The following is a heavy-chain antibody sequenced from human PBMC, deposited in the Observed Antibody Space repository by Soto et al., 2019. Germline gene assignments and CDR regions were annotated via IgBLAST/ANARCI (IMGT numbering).Heavy chain of an antibody. CDR1: GFTFTSYA. CDR3: AREVWEHTPRGVYYYYGMDV. V-gene: IGHV3-30-3*01. D-gene: IGHD1-26*01. CDR2: ISYDGNNK. Sequence: QVQLVESGGGVVQPGRSLRLSCAASGFTFTSYAMHWVRQPPGKGLEWVAVISYDGNNKKYADSVKGRLTTSRDNSKNTVHLQMNSLRPEDTAVYYCAREVWEHTPRGVYYYYGMDVWGQETTVTVSS. J-gene: IGHJ6*01.